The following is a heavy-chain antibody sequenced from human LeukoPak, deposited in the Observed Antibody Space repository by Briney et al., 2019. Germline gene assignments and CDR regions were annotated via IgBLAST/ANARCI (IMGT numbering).Heavy chain of an antibody. CDR2: IRRKVSGATT. V-gene: IGHV3-49*04. Sequence: GSLRLSCRVSGFTFGDYAMGWVRQAPGKGLEWVGLIRRKVSGATTEYAASVKGRFTISRDDSKSIAYLQMNSLKTEDTAMYYCTRNIYCSGGSCSYYFDYWGQGTLVTVSS. D-gene: IGHD2-15*01. CDR3: TRNIYCSGGSCSYYFDY. CDR1: GFTFGDYA. J-gene: IGHJ4*02.